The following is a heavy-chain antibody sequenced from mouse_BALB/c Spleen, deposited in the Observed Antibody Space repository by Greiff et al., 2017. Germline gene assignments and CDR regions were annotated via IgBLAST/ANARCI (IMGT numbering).Heavy chain of an antibody. CDR1: GYSFTGYF. CDR3: ARWVITTGVYYAMDY. D-gene: IGHD2-4*01. V-gene: IGHV1-20*02. Sequence: EVQLQQSGPELVKPGASVKISCKASGYSFTGYFMNWVMQSHGKSLEWIGRINPYNGDTFYNQKFKGKATLTVDKSSSTAHMELRSLASEDSAVYYCARWVITTGVYYAMDYWGQGTTLTVSS. CDR2: INPYNGDT. J-gene: IGHJ2*01.